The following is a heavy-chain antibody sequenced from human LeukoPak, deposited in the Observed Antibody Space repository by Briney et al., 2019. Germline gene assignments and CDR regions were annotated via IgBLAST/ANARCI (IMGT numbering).Heavy chain of an antibody. V-gene: IGHV3-21*01. D-gene: IGHD3-9*01. CDR2: ISSSSSYI. CDR1: GFTFSSYS. CDR3: ARDGYGYFDAARFDY. J-gene: IGHJ4*02. Sequence: RGSLRLSCAASGFTFSSYSMNWVRQAPGKGLEWVSSISSSSSYIYYADSVKGRFTISRDNAKNSLYLQMNSLRAEDTAVYYCARDGYGYFDAARFDYWGQGTLVTVSS.